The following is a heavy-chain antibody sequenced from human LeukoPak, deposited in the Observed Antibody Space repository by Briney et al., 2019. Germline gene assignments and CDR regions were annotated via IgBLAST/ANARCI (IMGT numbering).Heavy chain of an antibody. D-gene: IGHD3-3*01. CDR1: GGTFSSYA. CDR3: ARVYYDFWSGRYNWFGP. Sequence: GASVKVSCKASGGTFSSYAISWVRQAPGQGLEWMGGIIPIFGTANYAQKFQGRVTITADESTSTAYMELSSLRSEDTAVYYCARVYYDFWSGRYNWFGPWGQGTLVTVSS. V-gene: IGHV1-69*13. J-gene: IGHJ5*02. CDR2: IIPIFGTA.